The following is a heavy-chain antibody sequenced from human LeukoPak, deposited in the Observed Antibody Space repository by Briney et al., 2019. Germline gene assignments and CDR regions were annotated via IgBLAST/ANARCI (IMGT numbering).Heavy chain of an antibody. J-gene: IGHJ6*02. CDR1: GGTFSSYA. V-gene: IGHV1-69*13. Sequence: SVKVSCEASGGTFSSYAISWVRQAPGQGLEWMGGIIPIFGTANYAQKFQGRVTITADEFTSTAYMELSTLRSEDTAVYYCARGLLRYSNYFHYYYGMDVWGQGTTVTVSS. D-gene: IGHD4-11*01. CDR2: IIPIFGTA. CDR3: ARGLLRYSNYFHYYYGMDV.